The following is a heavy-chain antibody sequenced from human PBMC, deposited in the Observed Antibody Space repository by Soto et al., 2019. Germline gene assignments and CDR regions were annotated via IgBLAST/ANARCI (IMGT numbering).Heavy chain of an antibody. J-gene: IGHJ6*02. V-gene: IGHV2-26*01. D-gene: IGHD4-17*01. CDR3: ARMDGDYDYYGLDV. Sequence: ESGATPVNPTETLTLTCSVSGFSLTNGRMGVSWIRQPPGKALEWLAHFFSDAERSYSTSMQSRLNMYKDSSGSQVVLTMTNMDPADTATYFCARMDGDYDYYGLDVWGHVIAVTV. CDR2: FFSDAER. CDR1: GFSLTNGRMG.